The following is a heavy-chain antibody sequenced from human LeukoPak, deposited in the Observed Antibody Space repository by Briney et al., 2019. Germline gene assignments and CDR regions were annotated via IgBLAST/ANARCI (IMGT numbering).Heavy chain of an antibody. CDR1: GFTVSSNY. CDR3: AREGSYGDYGDAFDI. CDR2: IYSGGST. Sequence: GGSLRLSCAASGFTVSSNYMSWVRQAPGKGLEWVSVIYSGGSTYYADSVKGRFTISRDNSKNTLYLQMNSLRAEDTAVYYCAREGSYGDYGDAFDIWGQGTMVTVSS. J-gene: IGHJ3*02. D-gene: IGHD4-17*01. V-gene: IGHV3-66*01.